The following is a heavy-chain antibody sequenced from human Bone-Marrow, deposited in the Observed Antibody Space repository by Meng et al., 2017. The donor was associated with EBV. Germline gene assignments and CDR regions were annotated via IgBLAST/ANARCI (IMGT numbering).Heavy chain of an antibody. Sequence: ARPQGSGPGLGKPSRTLSLTCAVSGGSISSGGYHWSWIRQPPGKGLEWIGYIDYSGSTYHNPSLKSRVTTSVDASNNQFSLKLSSVTAADTAVYYCATYEMGGAGKGYWGQGTLVTVSS. CDR2: IDYSGST. V-gene: IGHV4-30-4*01. D-gene: IGHD6-19*01. CDR1: GGSISSGGYH. CDR3: ATYEMGGAGKGY. J-gene: IGHJ4*02.